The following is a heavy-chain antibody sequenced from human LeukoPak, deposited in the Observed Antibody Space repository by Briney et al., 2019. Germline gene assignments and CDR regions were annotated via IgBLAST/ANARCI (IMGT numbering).Heavy chain of an antibody. CDR2: ISWNSGSI. Sequence: GGSLRLSCSASGFIFDDYAMHWVRQAPGKGLEWVSGISWNSGSISYADSVKGRFTISRDNAKNSLYLQMNSLRAEDTALYYCAKVMYSAVAGTPFDYWGQGTLVTVSS. CDR3: AKVMYSAVAGTPFDY. D-gene: IGHD1-26*01. V-gene: IGHV3-9*01. J-gene: IGHJ4*02. CDR1: GFIFDDYA.